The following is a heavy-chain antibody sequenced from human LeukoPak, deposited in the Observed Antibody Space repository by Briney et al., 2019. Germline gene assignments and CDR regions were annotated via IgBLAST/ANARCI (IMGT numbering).Heavy chain of an antibody. CDR3: AKDLGDYEDY. CDR2: ISGSGGST. Sequence: GGSLRLSCAASGFTFTTYAMSWFRQAPGTGLEWVAAISGSGGSTYYADSVKGRFTISRDNSKNTLYLQMNSLRAEDTAIYYCAKDLGDYEDYWGQGTLVTVSS. J-gene: IGHJ4*02. V-gene: IGHV3-23*01. CDR1: GFTFTTYA. D-gene: IGHD4-17*01.